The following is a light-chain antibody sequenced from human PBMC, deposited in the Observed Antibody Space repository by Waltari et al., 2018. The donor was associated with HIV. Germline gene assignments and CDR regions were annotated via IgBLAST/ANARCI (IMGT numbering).Light chain of an antibody. J-gene: IGLJ2*01. CDR1: SSDVGGYDY. V-gene: IGLV2-14*03. Sequence: HSALTQPASVSGSPGQSITISCTGTSSDVGGYDYVSWYQHYPGRAPNLMIYDVSHRPSGVANRFSASKSGNTASLTISGLQAEDEADYYCASYTSSSTVVFGGGTKLTVL. CDR3: ASYTSSSTVV. CDR2: DVS.